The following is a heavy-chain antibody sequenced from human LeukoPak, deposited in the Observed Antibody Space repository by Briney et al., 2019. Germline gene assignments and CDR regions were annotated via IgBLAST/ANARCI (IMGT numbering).Heavy chain of an antibody. CDR3: AKDTIQLWPIGRY. D-gene: IGHD5-18*01. CDR2: ISGSGGST. J-gene: IGHJ4*02. CDR1: GFNFNNYA. V-gene: IGHV3-23*01. Sequence: GALRLSFAASGFNFNNYALSWVRQAPGKGLELVSAISGSGGSTYYADSVKGRFTISRDNSKNTLYLQMNSLRAEDTAVYYCAKDTIQLWPIGRYWGQGTLVTVSS.